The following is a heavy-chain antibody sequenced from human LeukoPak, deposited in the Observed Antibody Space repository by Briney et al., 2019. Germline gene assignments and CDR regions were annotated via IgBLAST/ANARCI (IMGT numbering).Heavy chain of an antibody. CDR3: AARSSGNPYF. Sequence: GGSLRLSCTASGLTLSHYWMIWVRQAPGKGLQWVAKIKQDGSEKYYVDSVKGRFTISRDNAENSLYLQMNSLRVEDTAVYYCAARSSGNPYFWGQGTLVTVSS. V-gene: IGHV3-7*03. J-gene: IGHJ4*02. D-gene: IGHD1-26*01. CDR2: IKQDGSEK. CDR1: GLTLSHYW.